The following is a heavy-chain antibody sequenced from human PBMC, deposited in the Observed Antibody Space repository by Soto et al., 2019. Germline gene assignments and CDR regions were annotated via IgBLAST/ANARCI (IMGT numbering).Heavy chain of an antibody. CDR3: AKDLNGLAAAGYFDY. V-gene: IGHV3-23*01. CDR2: ISGSGGST. Sequence: GGSLRLSCAASGFTFSSYAMSWFRQAPGKGLEWVSAISGSGGSTYYADSVKGRFTISRDNSKNTLYLQMNSLRAEDTALYYCAKDLNGLAAAGYFDYWGQGTLVTVSS. CDR1: GFTFSSYA. D-gene: IGHD6-13*01. J-gene: IGHJ4*02.